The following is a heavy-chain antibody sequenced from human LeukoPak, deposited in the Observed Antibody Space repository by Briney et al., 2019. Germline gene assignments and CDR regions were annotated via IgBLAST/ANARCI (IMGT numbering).Heavy chain of an antibody. Sequence: PGGSLRLSCAASGFTFSSYAMSWVRQAPGKGLEWVSSISSSSSYIYYADSVKGRFTISRDNAKNSLYLQMNSLRAEDTAVYYCARDLGSTHFDYWGQGTLVTVSS. D-gene: IGHD5/OR15-5a*01. V-gene: IGHV3-21*01. CDR3: ARDLGSTHFDY. CDR1: GFTFSSYA. J-gene: IGHJ4*02. CDR2: ISSSSSYI.